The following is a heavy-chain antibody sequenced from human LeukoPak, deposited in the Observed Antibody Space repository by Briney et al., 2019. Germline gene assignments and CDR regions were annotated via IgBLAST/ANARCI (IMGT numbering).Heavy chain of an antibody. CDR2: ISAYNGNT. J-gene: IGHJ5*02. V-gene: IGHV1-18*01. Sequence: ASVKVSCKASGYTFTSYGISWVRQAPGQGLEWMGWISAYNGNTNYAQKLQGRVTMTTDTSTSTAYMELRSLRSDDTAVYYCARVGGDLVRGVIYGSNPDWFDPWGQGTLVTVSS. CDR1: GYTFTSYG. D-gene: IGHD3-10*01. CDR3: ARVGGDLVRGVIYGSNPDWFDP.